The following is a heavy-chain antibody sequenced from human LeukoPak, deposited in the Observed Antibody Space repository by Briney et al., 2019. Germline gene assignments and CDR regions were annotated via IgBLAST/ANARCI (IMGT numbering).Heavy chain of an antibody. Sequence: SETLSLTCSVSGGSITSSSYYWGWIRQPPEKGLEWIGSIYYTGGTNYSPSLKSRVTISVDTSKNQFSLKLSSVTAADTAVYYCARGLRRGWLQRIGEMGVWGQGTTVTVSS. D-gene: IGHD5-24*01. CDR1: GGSITSSSYY. CDR2: IYYTGGT. J-gene: IGHJ6*02. V-gene: IGHV4-39*07. CDR3: ARGLRRGWLQRIGEMGV.